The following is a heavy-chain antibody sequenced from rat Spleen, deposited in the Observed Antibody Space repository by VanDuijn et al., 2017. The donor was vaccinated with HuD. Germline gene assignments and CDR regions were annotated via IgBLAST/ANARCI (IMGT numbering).Heavy chain of an antibody. Sequence: QVQLKESGPGLVQPSQTLSLTCTVSGLSLTSNCVSWIRQPPGKGLEWMGVMWTNGDTDYNSAIKSRLSISRDTSKSQVFLKRNRLQTEDTAMYFCVRGSAFFDYWGQGVMVTVSS. CDR2: MWTNGDT. J-gene: IGHJ2*01. V-gene: IGHV2-47*01. CDR1: GLSLTSNC. CDR3: VRGSAFFDY. D-gene: IGHD3-3*01.